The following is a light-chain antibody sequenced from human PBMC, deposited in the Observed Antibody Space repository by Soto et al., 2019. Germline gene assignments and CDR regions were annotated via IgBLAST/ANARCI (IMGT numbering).Light chain of an antibody. Sequence: VMTQTPLSLAVTPGQPASISCRSSESLLFSDGKTYLYWYLQKAGQPPQLLIYGVSNRFSGVTERFSGSGSGTDFTLRISRVEAEDVGVYYCMQTVQFPWTFGQGTKVEV. CDR1: ESLLFSDGKTY. V-gene: IGKV2D-29*01. J-gene: IGKJ1*01. CDR2: GVS. CDR3: MQTVQFPWT.